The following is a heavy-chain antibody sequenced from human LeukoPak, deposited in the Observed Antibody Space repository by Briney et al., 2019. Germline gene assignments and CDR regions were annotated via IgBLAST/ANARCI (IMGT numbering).Heavy chain of an antibody. V-gene: IGHV4-59*01. Sequence: SETLSLTCTVSGGSISSYYWSWIRQPPGKGLEWIGYIYYSGSTNYNPSLKSRVTISVDTSKNQFSLKLSSVTAADTAMYYCARAPLHDYGDYGWFDPWGQGTLVTVSS. J-gene: IGHJ5*02. D-gene: IGHD4-17*01. CDR1: GGSISSYY. CDR2: IYYSGST. CDR3: ARAPLHDYGDYGWFDP.